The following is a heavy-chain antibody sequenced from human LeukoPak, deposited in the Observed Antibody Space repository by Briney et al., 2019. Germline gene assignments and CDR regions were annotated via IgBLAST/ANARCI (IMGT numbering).Heavy chain of an antibody. CDR3: ARGAFYFDF. J-gene: IGHJ4*02. Sequence: SETLSLTCTVSGGSISSYCGSWIRQPPGKGLEWIGYIYHSGSTNYNPSLKSRVTISVDTSKNQFSLKLSSVTAADTAVYYCARGAFYFDFWGQGALVTVSS. V-gene: IGHV4-59*01. CDR2: IYHSGST. CDR1: GGSISSYC.